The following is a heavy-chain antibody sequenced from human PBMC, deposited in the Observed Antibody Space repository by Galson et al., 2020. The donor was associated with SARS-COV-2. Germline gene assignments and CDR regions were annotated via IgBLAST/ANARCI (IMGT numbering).Heavy chain of an antibody. D-gene: IGHD1-26*01. CDR2: ISYDGSNK. Sequence: GESLKISCAASGFTFNSYAMHWVRQAPGKGLEWVAVISYDGSNKYYADSVKGRFTISRDNSKNTLYLQMNSLGAEDTAVFFCAKDIVGASPGANDYWGQGTLVTVSS. CDR3: AKDIVGASPGANDY. J-gene: IGHJ4*02. CDR1: GFTFNSYA. V-gene: IGHV3-30-3*01.